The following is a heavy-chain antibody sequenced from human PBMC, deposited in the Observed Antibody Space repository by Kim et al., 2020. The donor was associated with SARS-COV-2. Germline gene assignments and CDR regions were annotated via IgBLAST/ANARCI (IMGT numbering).Heavy chain of an antibody. CDR3: ARGEAARFDY. D-gene: IGHD6-6*01. CDR2: TA. Sequence: TATTAQRVQGRSTITADGSKRTADMGLSSLRSEDTAVYYCARGEAARFDYWGQGTLVTVSS. J-gene: IGHJ4*02. V-gene: IGHV1-69*01.